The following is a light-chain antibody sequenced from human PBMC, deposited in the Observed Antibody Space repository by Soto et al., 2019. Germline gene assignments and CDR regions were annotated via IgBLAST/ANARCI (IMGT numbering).Light chain of an antibody. J-gene: IGKJ1*01. V-gene: IGKV3-11*01. CDR3: QQRSNWPRT. CDR1: QSVSSY. Sequence: EIVLTQSPATLSLSPGERATLSCRASQSVSSYLAWYQQKHGQAPRLLIYDASNRATVIPARFSGSGSGTYFTLTISSLEPEDFAVYYCQQRSNWPRTFGQGTKVEIK. CDR2: DAS.